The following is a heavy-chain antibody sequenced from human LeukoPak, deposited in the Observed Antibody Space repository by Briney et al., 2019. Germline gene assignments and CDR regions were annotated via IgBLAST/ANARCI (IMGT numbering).Heavy chain of an antibody. CDR3: ARGRVRATFDT. CDR1: GGSFSGYY. D-gene: IGHD5-12*01. Sequence: SETLSLTCAVYGGSFSGYYWSWIRQPPGKGLEWIGEINHSGSTNYNPSLKSRVTISVDTSKNQFSLKLSSVTAADTAVYYCARGRVRATFDTWGQGTMVTVSS. CDR2: INHSGST. V-gene: IGHV4-34*01. J-gene: IGHJ3*02.